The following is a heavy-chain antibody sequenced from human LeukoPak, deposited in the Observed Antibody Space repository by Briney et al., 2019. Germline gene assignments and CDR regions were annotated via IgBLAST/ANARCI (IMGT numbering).Heavy chain of an antibody. CDR1: GLTFNNYA. J-gene: IGHJ3*02. V-gene: IGHV3-23*01. D-gene: IGHD6-19*01. CDR2: IHGGGDVT. Sequence: TGGSLRLSCAVSGLTFNNYAMNWVRQAPEKGLEWVSTIHGGGDVTYYAGSVKGRFTISRDNSRNTLYLQMNSLRAEDTAVYYCAREQWPHAFDIWGQGTMVTVSS. CDR3: AREQWPHAFDI.